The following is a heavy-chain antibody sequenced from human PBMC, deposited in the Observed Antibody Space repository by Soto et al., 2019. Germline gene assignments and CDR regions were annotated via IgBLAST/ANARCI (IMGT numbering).Heavy chain of an antibody. CDR2: IIPIFGTA. CDR1: GGTFSSYA. D-gene: IGHD3-3*01. V-gene: IGHV1-69*01. Sequence: QVQLVQSGAEVKKPGSSVKVSCKASGGTFSSYAISWVRQAPGQGLEWMGGIIPIFGTANYAQKFQGRVTITADESTSTAYMELSSLRSEDTAVYYCARDYDFWSGSDYYYYYGMDVGGQGTTVTVSS. J-gene: IGHJ6*02. CDR3: ARDYDFWSGSDYYYYYGMDV.